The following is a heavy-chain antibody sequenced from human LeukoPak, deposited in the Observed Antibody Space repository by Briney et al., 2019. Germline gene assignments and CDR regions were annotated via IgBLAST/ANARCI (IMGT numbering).Heavy chain of an antibody. CDR2: INPSGGST. D-gene: IGHD4-11*01. J-gene: IGHJ4*02. CDR3: ARGVGTDYSNLYFDY. CDR1: GYTFTSYY. Sequence: GASVKVSCKASGYTFTSYYMHWVRQAPGQGLEWMGIINPSGGSTSYAQKFQGRVTMIRDMSTSTVYMELSSLRSEDTAVYYCARGVGTDYSNLYFDYWGQGTLVTVSS. V-gene: IGHV1-46*01.